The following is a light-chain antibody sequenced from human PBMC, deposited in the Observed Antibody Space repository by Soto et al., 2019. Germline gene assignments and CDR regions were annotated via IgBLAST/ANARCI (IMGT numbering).Light chain of an antibody. CDR2: AAS. CDR1: QSISSY. J-gene: IGKJ4*01. CDR3: QQSYSTPLT. Sequence: DIQMTQSPSSLSASVGDRVTITCRASQSISSYLNWYQQKPGKAPKHLIYAASSLQSGVPSRFSGSGSGTYFTLTISSLQPAEFATYYCQQSYSTPLTFGGGTKVEIK. V-gene: IGKV1-39*01.